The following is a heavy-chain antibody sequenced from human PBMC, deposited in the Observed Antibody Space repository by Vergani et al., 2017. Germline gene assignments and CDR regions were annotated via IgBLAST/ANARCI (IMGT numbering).Heavy chain of an antibody. CDR1: GYTFTSYG. Sequence: QVQLVQSGAEVKKPGASVKVSCKASGYTFTSYGISWVRQAPGQGLEWMGWISAYNGNTNYAQKLQDRVTMTTDTSTSTAYMELRSLRSDDTAVYYCARDLGDIVATTPGADYFDYWGQGTLVTVSS. V-gene: IGHV1-18*01. CDR3: ARDLGDIVATTPGADYFDY. J-gene: IGHJ4*02. CDR2: ISAYNGNT. D-gene: IGHD5-12*01.